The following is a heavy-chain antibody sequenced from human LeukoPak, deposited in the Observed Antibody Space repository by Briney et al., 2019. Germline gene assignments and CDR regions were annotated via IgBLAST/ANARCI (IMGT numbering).Heavy chain of an antibody. D-gene: IGHD1-26*01. Sequence: GGSLRLSCAASRFTFSDYYMTWVRQAPGRGLEWVANIKEDGSEKNYVDSVKGRFTISRDNSKNTLYLQMNSLRAEDTAVYYCARGGSYLSAFDIWGQGTMVTVSS. CDR2: IKEDGSEK. V-gene: IGHV3-7*03. CDR1: RFTFSDYY. J-gene: IGHJ3*02. CDR3: ARGGSYLSAFDI.